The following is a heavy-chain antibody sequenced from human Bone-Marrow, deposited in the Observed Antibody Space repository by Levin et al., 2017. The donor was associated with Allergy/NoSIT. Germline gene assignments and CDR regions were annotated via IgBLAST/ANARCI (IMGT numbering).Heavy chain of an antibody. Sequence: SGPTLVKPTQTLTLTCTFSGFSLNTSGVGVGWIRQPPGKALEWLAFIYWDDDKRYSPSLKSRLTITRDTSKNQVVLTMANMDPVDTATYYCAHRRDWFDPWGQGTLVTVSS. CDR1: GFSLNTSGVG. J-gene: IGHJ5*02. CDR2: IYWDDDK. V-gene: IGHV2-5*02. CDR3: AHRRDWFDP.